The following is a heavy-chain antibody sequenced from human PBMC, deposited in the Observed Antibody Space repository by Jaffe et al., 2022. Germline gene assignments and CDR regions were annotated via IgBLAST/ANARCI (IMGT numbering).Heavy chain of an antibody. D-gene: IGHD3-10*01. J-gene: IGHJ4*02. V-gene: IGHV4-34*02. CDR2: INHSGST. Sequence: QVQLQQWGAGLLKPSETLSLTCAGYSGSFSDYYWSWIRQPPGKGLEWIGEINHSGSTNYNPSLKSRVTISVDTPKNQFSLKLSSVTAADTAVYYCASRISMAQGVIRKIHWGQGTLVTVSS. CDR3: ASRISMAQGVIRKIH. CDR1: SGSFSDYY.